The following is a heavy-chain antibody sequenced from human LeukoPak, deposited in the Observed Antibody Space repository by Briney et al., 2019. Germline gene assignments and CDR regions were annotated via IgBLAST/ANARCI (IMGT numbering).Heavy chain of an antibody. CDR3: ARDQVGASLDY. V-gene: IGHV1-46*01. Sequence: ASVKVSCKASGGTFSSYAISWVRRAPGQGLEWMGIISPSGGGTTYAQKFQGRVTMTRDMSTSTVYMEVSSLKSEDTAVYYCARDQVGASLDYWGQGTLVTVSS. D-gene: IGHD1-26*01. J-gene: IGHJ4*02. CDR1: GGTFSSYA. CDR2: ISPSGGGT.